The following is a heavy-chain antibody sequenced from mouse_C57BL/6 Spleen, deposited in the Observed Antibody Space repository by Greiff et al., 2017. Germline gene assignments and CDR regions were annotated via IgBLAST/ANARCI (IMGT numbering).Heavy chain of an antibody. Sequence: EVQLQQSGAELLKPGASVKLSCTASGFNIKDYYMHWVKQRTEQGLEWIGRIDPEDGETKYAPKFQGKATITADTSSNTAYLQLSSLTSEDTAVYYCARSGDYDDAWFAYWGQGTLVTVSA. D-gene: IGHD2-4*01. V-gene: IGHV14-2*01. J-gene: IGHJ3*01. CDR1: GFNIKDYY. CDR2: IDPEDGET. CDR3: ARSGDYDDAWFAY.